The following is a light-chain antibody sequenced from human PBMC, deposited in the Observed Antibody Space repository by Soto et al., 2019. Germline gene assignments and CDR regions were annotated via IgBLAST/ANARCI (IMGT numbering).Light chain of an antibody. CDR1: QTIWSNF. CDR2: ETS. J-gene: IGKJ4*01. CDR3: QQYHTSPQNT. Sequence: EIVLTQSPGALSLSPGERATLSCGASQTIWSNFLGWYQQKPGQAPRLLIYETSKRATGIPDRFTGSGSGTDFTLTITRLEPEDSAVYYCQQYHTSPQNTFGGGTRVEIK. V-gene: IGKV3-20*01.